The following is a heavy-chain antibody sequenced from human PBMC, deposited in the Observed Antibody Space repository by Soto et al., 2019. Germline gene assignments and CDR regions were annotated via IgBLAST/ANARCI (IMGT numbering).Heavy chain of an antibody. CDR2: ISAYNGNT. Sequence: GPSVKVSCKASGYTFTSYGISWVRQAPGQGLEWMGWISAYNGNTNYAQKLQGRVTMTTDTSTSTAYMELRSLRSDDTAVYYCARDPLLPKYRDYGMDVWGQGTTVTVSS. J-gene: IGHJ6*02. D-gene: IGHD3-22*01. V-gene: IGHV1-18*01. CDR3: ARDPLLPKYRDYGMDV. CDR1: GYTFTSYG.